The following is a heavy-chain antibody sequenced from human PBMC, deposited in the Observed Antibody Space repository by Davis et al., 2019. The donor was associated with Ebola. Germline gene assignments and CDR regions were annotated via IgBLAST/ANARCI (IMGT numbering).Heavy chain of an antibody. CDR1: GVSISRHY. V-gene: IGHV4-59*11. D-gene: IGHD3-16*01. CDR2: THYTGST. CDR3: AERGGSV. Sequence: PSQTLSLTCTVSGVSISRHYWSWIRQPPGKRLEWIGSTHYTGSTNYNSSLYTRFPISIDTSKNQFSLRLNSVTVADTAMYFCAERGGSVWGQGTLVTVSS. J-gene: IGHJ4*02.